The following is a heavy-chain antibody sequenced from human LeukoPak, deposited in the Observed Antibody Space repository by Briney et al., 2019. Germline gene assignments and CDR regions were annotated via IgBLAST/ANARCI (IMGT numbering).Heavy chain of an antibody. CDR2: INHNSGGT. CDR3: ARDTDSSGYYFY. J-gene: IGHJ4*02. CDR1: GYTFTGYY. D-gene: IGHD3-22*01. V-gene: IGHV1-2*02. Sequence: SVKVSCKASGYTFTGYYMHLVGQAPGQGLEWMGWINHNSGGTNYAQKFKGRVTMTRDTSISTAYMELSRLGSDDTAVYYCARDTDSSGYYFYWGQGTLVTVSS.